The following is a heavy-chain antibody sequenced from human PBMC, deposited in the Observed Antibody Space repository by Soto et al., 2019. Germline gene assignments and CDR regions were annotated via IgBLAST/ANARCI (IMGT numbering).Heavy chain of an antibody. CDR1: GFTFSSYA. CDR3: AKAEMSHYDILTPDAFDI. Sequence: GGSLRLSCAASGFTFSSYAMSWVRQAPGKGLEWVSAISGSGGSTYYADSVKGRFTISRDNSKNTLYLQMNSLRAEDTAVYYCAKAEMSHYDILTPDAFDIWGQGTMVTVSS. CDR2: ISGSGGST. V-gene: IGHV3-23*01. D-gene: IGHD3-9*01. J-gene: IGHJ3*02.